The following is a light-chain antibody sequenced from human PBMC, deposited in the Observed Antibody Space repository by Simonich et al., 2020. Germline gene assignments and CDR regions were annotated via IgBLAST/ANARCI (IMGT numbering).Light chain of an antibody. CDR2: WAF. V-gene: IGKV4-1*01. CDR1: QSVLYSSNNKNY. J-gene: IGKJ2*01. CDR3: QQYYSTPYT. Sequence: DLVMTQSPDSLAVSLGERATIHSKSSQSVLYSSNNKNYLPWYQQKPGQHPKLLIYWAFTRESGFPDRFRGSGSGTDVTLTISSLQAEDVAVYYCQQYYSTPYTFGQGTKLEIK.